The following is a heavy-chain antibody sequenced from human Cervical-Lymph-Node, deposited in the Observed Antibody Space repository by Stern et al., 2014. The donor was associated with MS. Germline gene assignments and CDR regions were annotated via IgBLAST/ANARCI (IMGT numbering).Heavy chain of an antibody. CDR3: ARDLVWFGELDWGAMDV. CDR1: GFNFSSYA. J-gene: IGHJ6*02. D-gene: IGHD3-10*01. CDR2: ISYDGSKA. V-gene: IGHV3-30-3*01. Sequence: DQLVESGGGVVQPGRALRLSCAATGFNFSSYAMQWVRQAPGKGLEWLAVISYDGSKAYYTESVKGRCTVSRDNSKNTLFLQVSSLRPEDTAEYYCARDLVWFGELDWGAMDVWGHGTTVTVSS.